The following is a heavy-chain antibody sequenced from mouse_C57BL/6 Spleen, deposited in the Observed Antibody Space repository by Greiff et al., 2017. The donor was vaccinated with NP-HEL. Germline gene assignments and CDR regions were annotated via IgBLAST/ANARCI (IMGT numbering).Heavy chain of an antibody. D-gene: IGHD3-2*02. CDR3: ARFRGSYWYFDV. CDR2: IHPNSGST. CDR1: GYTFTSYW. J-gene: IGHJ1*03. V-gene: IGHV1-64*01. Sequence: VQLQQSGAELVKPGASVKLSCKASGYTFTSYWMHWVKQRPGQGLEWIGMIHPNSGSTNYNEKFKSKATLTVDKSSSTAYMQLSSLTSEDSAVYYCARFRGSYWYFDVWGTGTTVTVSS.